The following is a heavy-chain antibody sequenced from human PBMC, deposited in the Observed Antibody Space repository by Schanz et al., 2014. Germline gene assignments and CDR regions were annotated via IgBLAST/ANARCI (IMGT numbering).Heavy chain of an antibody. CDR2: IYYTGTT. V-gene: IGHV4-39*01. Sequence: QPQLQESGPGLVKPSETLSLTCTVSGASISGSSDYWGWIRQSPGKGLEWIGNIYYTGTTYYNPSLKSRVSSSVDTSKNQVPLNLPLWTAADTAVFYCARRDNYLSAFDIWGQGTMVTVSS. J-gene: IGHJ3*02. CDR3: ARRDNYLSAFDI. D-gene: IGHD4-4*01. CDR1: GASISGSSDY.